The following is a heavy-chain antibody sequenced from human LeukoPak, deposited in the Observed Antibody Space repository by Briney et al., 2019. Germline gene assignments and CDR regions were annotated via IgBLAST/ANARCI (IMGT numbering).Heavy chain of an antibody. Sequence: GGSLRLSCAASGFTFSSYGIYWVRQAPGKGLEWVALISYDGSDKFFADSVRGRFTISRDNSKNTLYLQMNSLRVEDTAVYYCAKDLATKYSLDYWGQGILVTVSS. D-gene: IGHD5-12*01. CDR2: ISYDGSDK. J-gene: IGHJ4*02. CDR3: AKDLATKYSLDY. V-gene: IGHV3-30*18. CDR1: GFTFSSYG.